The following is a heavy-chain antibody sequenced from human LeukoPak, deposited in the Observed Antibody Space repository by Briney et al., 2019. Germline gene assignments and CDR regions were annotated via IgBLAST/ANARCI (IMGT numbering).Heavy chain of an antibody. CDR1: GYTFTGYY. Sequence: ASVKVSCKASGYTFTGYYMHWVRQAPGQGLEWMGWINPNSGGTNYAQKFQGRVTMTRDTSISTAYMELSRLRSDDTAVYYCARKSGSYLNVIDYWGQGTLVTVSS. J-gene: IGHJ4*02. V-gene: IGHV1-2*02. CDR3: ARKSGSYLNVIDY. CDR2: INPNSGGT. D-gene: IGHD1-26*01.